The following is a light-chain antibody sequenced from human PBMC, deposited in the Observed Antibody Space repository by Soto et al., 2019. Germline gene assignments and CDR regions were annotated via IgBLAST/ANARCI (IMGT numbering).Light chain of an antibody. Sequence: QSALTQPRSVSRSPGQSVTISCTGTSSDVGGYNYVSWYQQHPGKAPKLMIYDVSKRPSGVPDRFSGSKSGNTASLTISGLQAEDEADYYCCSYAGTYVFGTGTKGTVL. V-gene: IGLV2-11*01. CDR1: SSDVGGYNY. J-gene: IGLJ1*01. CDR3: CSYAGTYV. CDR2: DVS.